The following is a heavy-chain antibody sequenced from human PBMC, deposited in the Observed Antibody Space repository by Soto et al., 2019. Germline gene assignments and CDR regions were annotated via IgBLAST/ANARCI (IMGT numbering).Heavy chain of an antibody. V-gene: IGHV3-21*01. J-gene: IGHJ5*02. CDR1: GFTFRSFT. CDR3: TRDASRDSSARGWFDP. Sequence: GGSLRLSCAASGFTFRSFTMNWVRQAPGKGLEWVSTISSNSAYIYYTDALRGRFTISRDNAKNSLHLQMNSLRAEDTAVYYCTRDASRDSSARGWFDPWGPGTMVTFSS. D-gene: IGHD6-13*01. CDR2: ISSNSAYI.